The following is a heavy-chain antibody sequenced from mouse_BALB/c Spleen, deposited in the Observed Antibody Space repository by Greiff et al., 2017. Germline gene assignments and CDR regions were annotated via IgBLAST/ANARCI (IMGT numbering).Heavy chain of an antibody. D-gene: IGHD2-4*01. V-gene: IGHV1-7*01. Sequence: QVQLQQSGAELAKPGASVKMSCKASGYTFTGYWMHWVKQRPGQGLEWIGYINPSTGYTEYNQKFKDKATLTADKSSSTAYMQLSSLTSEDSAVYYCARKGATMITTWFAYWGQGTLVTVSA. CDR1: GYTFTGYW. J-gene: IGHJ3*01. CDR2: INPSTGYT. CDR3: ARKGATMITTWFAY.